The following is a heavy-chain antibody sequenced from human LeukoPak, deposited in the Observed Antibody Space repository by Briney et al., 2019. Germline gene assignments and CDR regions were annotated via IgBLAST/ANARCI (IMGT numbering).Heavy chain of an antibody. CDR3: ARGGGLDV. CDR2: INHNGNVN. V-gene: IGHV3-7*03. J-gene: IGHJ6*02. D-gene: IGHD3-16*01. Sequence: GGSLRLSCAASGLTVTNAWMNWVRQAPGKGLEWVASINHNGNVNYYVDSVKGRFTISRDNAKNSLYLQMSNLRAEDTAVYFCARGGGLDVWGQGATVTVSS. CDR1: GLTVTNAW.